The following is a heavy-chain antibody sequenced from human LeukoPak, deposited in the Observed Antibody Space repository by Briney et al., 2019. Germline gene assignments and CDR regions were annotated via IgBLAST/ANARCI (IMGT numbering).Heavy chain of an antibody. CDR1: GFTFRSYS. D-gene: IGHD6-13*01. Sequence: GGSLRLSCAASGFTFRSYSMNWVRQAPGKGLEWVSYISSSGSTIYYADSVKGRFTISRDNAKNSLYLQMNSLRAEDTAVYYCVRGRAPRGSSWPVDYGGQGALVTVSS. CDR2: ISSSGSTI. CDR3: VRGRAPRGSSWPVDY. J-gene: IGHJ4*02. V-gene: IGHV3-48*01.